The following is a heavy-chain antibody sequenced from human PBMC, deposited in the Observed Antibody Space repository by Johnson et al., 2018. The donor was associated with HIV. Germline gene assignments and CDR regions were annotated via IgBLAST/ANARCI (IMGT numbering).Heavy chain of an antibody. J-gene: IGHJ3*02. V-gene: IGHV3-30*02. CDR3: VKGDEVVAATSGFDI. Sequence: VQLVESGGGLVQPGGSLRLSCAASGFTFSKYGMHWVRQAPGTGLDWVAFIRYDGSSRYYANSVKGRFTISRDNSKSTLYLQMNSLRPEDTAVYYCVKGDEVVAATSGFDIWGQGIMVIVSS. CDR2: IRYDGSSR. D-gene: IGHD2-15*01. CDR1: GFTFSKYG.